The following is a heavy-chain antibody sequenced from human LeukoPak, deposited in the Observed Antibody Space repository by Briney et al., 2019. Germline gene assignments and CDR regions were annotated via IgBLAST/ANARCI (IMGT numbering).Heavy chain of an antibody. CDR3: ARGSGIYGSGSYSAD. V-gene: IGHV4-59*01. CDR2: INYSGST. Sequence: PSETLSLTCTVSGGSIRRYFWNWPRQTPGKGLEWIGHINYSGSTNYNPSLKSRVTISLDTSKNQFSLNLSSVTAADTAVYHCARGSGIYGSGSYSADWGQGTLVTVSS. J-gene: IGHJ4*02. D-gene: IGHD3-10*01. CDR1: GGSIRRYF.